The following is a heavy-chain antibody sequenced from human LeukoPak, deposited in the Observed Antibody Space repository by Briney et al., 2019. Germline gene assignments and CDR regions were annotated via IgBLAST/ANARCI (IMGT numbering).Heavy chain of an antibody. CDR2: ISGSGGST. D-gene: IGHD3-3*01. V-gene: IGHV3-23*01. Sequence: PGGSLRLSCTVSGFTVSSNSMSWVRQAPGKGLEWVSAISGSGGSTYYADSVKGRFTISRDNSKNTLYLQMNSLRAEDMAVYYCAKDLWDTIYYFDYWGQGTLVTVSS. J-gene: IGHJ4*02. CDR3: AKDLWDTIYYFDY. CDR1: GFTVSSNS.